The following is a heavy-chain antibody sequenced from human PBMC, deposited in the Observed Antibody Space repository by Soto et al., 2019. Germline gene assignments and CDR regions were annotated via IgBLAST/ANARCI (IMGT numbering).Heavy chain of an antibody. CDR3: AKGSEYCSGGSCFFGDY. Sequence: EVQLLESGGGLVQPGGSLRLSCAASGFTFSSYAMSWVRQAPGKGLEWVSAISGSGGSTYYADSVKGRFTISRDNSKNTLYLQMNSLRAEDTAVYYCAKGSEYCSGGSCFFGDYWGQGTLVTVSS. V-gene: IGHV3-23*01. D-gene: IGHD2-15*01. CDR2: ISGSGGST. J-gene: IGHJ4*02. CDR1: GFTFSSYA.